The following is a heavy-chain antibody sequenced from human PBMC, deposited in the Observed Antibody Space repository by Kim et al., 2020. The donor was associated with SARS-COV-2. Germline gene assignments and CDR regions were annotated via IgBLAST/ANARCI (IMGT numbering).Heavy chain of an antibody. CDR3: ARGGPYYYDSSGYYYADY. D-gene: IGHD3-22*01. Sequence: SVKVSCKASGGTFSSYAISWVRQAPGQGLEWMGGIIPIFGTANYAQKFQGRVTITADESTSTAYMELSSLRSEDTAVYYCARGGPYYYDSSGYYYADYWGREPWSPSTQ. CDR1: GGTFSSYA. V-gene: IGHV1-69*13. CDR2: IIPIFGTA. J-gene: IGHJ4*02.